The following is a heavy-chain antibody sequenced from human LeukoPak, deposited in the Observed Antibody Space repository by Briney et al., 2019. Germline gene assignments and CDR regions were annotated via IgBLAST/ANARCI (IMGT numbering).Heavy chain of an antibody. CDR3: ARHGSDWSFDY. D-gene: IGHD6-19*01. CDR2: ISYTGSP. V-gene: IGHV4-59*08. J-gene: IGHJ4*02. CDR1: GGSISTYY. Sequence: PSETLSLTCTVSGGSISTYYWSWIRQPPGKGLEWIGYISYTGSPNYNPSLKSRLTISIDTSRNQFSLQVSSVTAADTAVYYCARHGSDWSFDYWGQGTLATVSS.